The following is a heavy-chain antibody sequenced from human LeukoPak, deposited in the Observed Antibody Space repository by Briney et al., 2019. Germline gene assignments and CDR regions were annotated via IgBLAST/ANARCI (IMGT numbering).Heavy chain of an antibody. CDR2: IKQDGSEK. J-gene: IGHJ4*02. V-gene: IGHV3-7*01. CDR1: GFTFSSYW. D-gene: IGHD3-3*01. Sequence: GGSLRLSCAASGFTFSSYWMSWVRQAPGKGLEWVANIKQDGSEKYYVDSVKGRFTISRDNAKNSLYLQMNSLRAEDTAVYYCARDLRLRFLEWQYYFDYWGQGTLVTVSS. CDR3: ARDLRLRFLEWQYYFDY.